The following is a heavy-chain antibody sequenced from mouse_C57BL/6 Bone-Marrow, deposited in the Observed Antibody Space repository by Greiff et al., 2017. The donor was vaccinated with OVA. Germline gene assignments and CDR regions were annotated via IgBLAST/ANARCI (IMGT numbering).Heavy chain of an antibody. Sequence: VKLMESGPELVKPGASVKISCKASGYAFSSSWMNWVKQRPGKGLEWIGRIYPGDGDTNYNGKFKGKATLTADKSSSTAYMQLSSLTSEDSAVYFCAGSQGYFDYWGQGTTLTVSS. J-gene: IGHJ2*01. CDR2: IYPGDGDT. D-gene: IGHD3-2*02. CDR1: GYAFSSSW. CDR3: AGSQGYFDY. V-gene: IGHV1-82*01.